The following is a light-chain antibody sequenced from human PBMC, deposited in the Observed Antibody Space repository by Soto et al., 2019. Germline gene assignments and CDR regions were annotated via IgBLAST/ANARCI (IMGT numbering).Light chain of an antibody. CDR1: QSVSSGY. V-gene: IGKV3D-20*01. CDR2: DAS. J-gene: IGKJ2*01. Sequence: EIVLTQSPATLSLSPGERATLSCGASQSVSSGYLAWYQQKPGLAPRLLIYDASSRATGSPDRFSGSGSGTDFTLTISRLEPEDFAVYYCQQYGSSPYTFGQGTKLEIK. CDR3: QQYGSSPYT.